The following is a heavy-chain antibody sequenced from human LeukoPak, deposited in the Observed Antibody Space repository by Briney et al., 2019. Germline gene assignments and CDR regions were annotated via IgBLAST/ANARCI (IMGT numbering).Heavy chain of an antibody. D-gene: IGHD6-19*01. CDR2: IYTSGST. CDR1: GGSISSYY. Sequence: SETLSLTCTVSGGSISSYYWSWIRQPAGKGLEWVGRIYTSGSTNYNPSLKSRVTMSVDTSKNQFSLKLSSVTAADTAVYYCARAARISSGWTYWYFDLWGRGTLVTVSS. CDR3: ARAARISSGWTYWYFDL. V-gene: IGHV4-4*07. J-gene: IGHJ2*01.